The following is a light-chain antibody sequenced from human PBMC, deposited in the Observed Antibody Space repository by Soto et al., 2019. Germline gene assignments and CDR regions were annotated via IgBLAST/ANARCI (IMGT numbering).Light chain of an antibody. CDR1: QSVSNNY. CDR3: QQYGSSPPYT. Sequence: EVVLTQSPGTLSLSPGERATLSCRASQSVSNNYFAWYQQKPGQAPRLLIFGSSDRATGIPDRFSGSGSGTEFTLTISRLETEDFAVYYCQQYGSSPPYTFGQGTKLEIK. J-gene: IGKJ2*01. CDR2: GSS. V-gene: IGKV3-20*01.